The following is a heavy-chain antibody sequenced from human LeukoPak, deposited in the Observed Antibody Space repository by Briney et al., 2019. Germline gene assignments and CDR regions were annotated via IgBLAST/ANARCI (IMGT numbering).Heavy chain of an antibody. V-gene: IGHV4-39*01. CDR3: ARHRIPAALASAFDY. D-gene: IGHD2-2*01. CDR2: IYYSGNT. CDR1: GGSISSSSCY. J-gene: IGHJ4*02. Sequence: PSETLSLTCTVSGGSISSSSCYWDWIRQPPGKGLEWIGAIYYSGNTNYNPSLKSRVTISVDTPKNQFSLKLSSVTAADTAVYYCARHRIPAALASAFDYWGQGTLVTVSS.